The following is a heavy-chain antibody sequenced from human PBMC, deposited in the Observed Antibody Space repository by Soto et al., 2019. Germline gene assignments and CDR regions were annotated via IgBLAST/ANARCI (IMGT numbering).Heavy chain of an antibody. J-gene: IGHJ4*02. CDR1: GFTFSSYS. CDR3: ARDYYDSFFDY. V-gene: IGHV3-21*01. Sequence: VQLVESGGGLVKPGGSLRLSCAASGFTFSSYSMNWVRQAPGKGLEWVSSISKSSRYIYYADSVKGRFTISRDNAKNSLYLQMNSLRAEDTAVYYCARDYYDSFFDYWGQGTLVTVSS. CDR2: ISKSSRYI. D-gene: IGHD3-22*01.